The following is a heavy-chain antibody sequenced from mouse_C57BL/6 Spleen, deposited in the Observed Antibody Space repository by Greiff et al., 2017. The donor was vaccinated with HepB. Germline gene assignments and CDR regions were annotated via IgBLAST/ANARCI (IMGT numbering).Heavy chain of an antibody. J-gene: IGHJ2*01. Sequence: EVKLQESGPGLVKPSQSLSLTCSVTGYSITSGYYWNWIRQFPGNKLEWMGYISYDGSNNYNPSLKNRISITRDTSKNQLFLKLNSVTTEDTATYYCARGTGTVFDYWGQGTTLTVSS. V-gene: IGHV3-6*01. CDR2: ISYDGSN. D-gene: IGHD4-1*01. CDR1: GYSITSGYY. CDR3: ARGTGTVFDY.